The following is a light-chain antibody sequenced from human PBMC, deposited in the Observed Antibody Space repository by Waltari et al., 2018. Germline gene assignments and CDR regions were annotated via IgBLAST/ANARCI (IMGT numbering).Light chain of an antibody. CDR2: GGS. J-gene: IGKJ1*01. Sequence: ENLLTQSPGTLSLFLGERDPVSGRASQSVSRALACYQAKPGQAPRLLIYGGSTRATAIPDRFSGIGSGADFSYTCSRLEPNDYAIYYCQHYLRLPGTFGQRPTVEI. V-gene: IGKV3-20*01. CDR1: QSVSRA. CDR3: QHYLRLPGT.